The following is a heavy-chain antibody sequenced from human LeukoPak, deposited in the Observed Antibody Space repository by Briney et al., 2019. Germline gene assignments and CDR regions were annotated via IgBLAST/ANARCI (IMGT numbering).Heavy chain of an antibody. V-gene: IGHV4-39*07. CDR1: GGSISSSSYY. J-gene: IGHJ4*02. CDR2: IYYSGST. CDR3: ARVVRIAVAGFFDY. Sequence: SETLSLTCTVSGGSISSSSYYWGWIRQPPGKGLEWIGSIYYSGSTYYNPSLKSRVTISVDTSKNQFSLKLSSVTAANTAVYYCARVVRIAVAGFFDYWGQGTLVTVSS. D-gene: IGHD6-19*01.